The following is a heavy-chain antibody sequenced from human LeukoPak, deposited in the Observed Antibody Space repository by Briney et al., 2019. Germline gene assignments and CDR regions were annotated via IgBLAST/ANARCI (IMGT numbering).Heavy chain of an antibody. CDR2: LSGSGGTT. V-gene: IGHV3-23*01. J-gene: IGHJ6*03. Sequence: GGTLRLSCAASGFTFSTYGMGWVRQAPGKGLEWVSALSGSGGTTYYADSVKGRFTISRDNSKNTLYLQMNSLRPEDTAVYYCAKGPHYYGSGSYSLRQNYYMDVWGKGTTVTISS. CDR1: GFTFSTYG. D-gene: IGHD3-10*01. CDR3: AKGPHYYGSGSYSLRQNYYMDV.